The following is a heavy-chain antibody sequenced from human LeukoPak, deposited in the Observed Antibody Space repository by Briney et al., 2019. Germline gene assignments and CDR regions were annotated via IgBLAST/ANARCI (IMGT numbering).Heavy chain of an antibody. D-gene: IGHD3-16*01. CDR3: ARGSFGGAVLH. V-gene: IGHV3-13*01. Sequence: PGGSLRLSCAASGFTFSSYDMHWVRQATGKGLEWVSTIGTAGDTYYPGSVKGRFTISRENAKNSLYLQMNSLRAGDTAVYYCARGSFGGAVLHWGQETLVTVSS. CDR2: IGTAGDT. CDR1: GFTFSSYD. J-gene: IGHJ4*02.